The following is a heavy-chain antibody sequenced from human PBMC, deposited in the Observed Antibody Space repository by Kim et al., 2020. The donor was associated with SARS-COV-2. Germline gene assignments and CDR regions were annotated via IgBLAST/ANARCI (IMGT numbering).Heavy chain of an antibody. J-gene: IGHJ6*02. V-gene: IGHV4-34*01. D-gene: IGHD3-3*01. Sequence: SETLSLTCAVYGGSFSGYYWSWIRQPPGKGLEWIGEINHSGSTNYNPSLKSRVTISVDTSKNQFSLKLSSVTAADTAVYYCARADRDYDFWSGYYGYYYGMDVWGQGTTVTVSS. CDR3: ARADRDYDFWSGYYGYYYGMDV. CDR2: INHSGST. CDR1: GGSFSGYY.